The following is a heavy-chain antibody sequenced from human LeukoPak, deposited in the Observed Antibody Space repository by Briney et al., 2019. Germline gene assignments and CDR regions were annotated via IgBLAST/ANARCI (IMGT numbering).Heavy chain of an antibody. J-gene: IGHJ4*02. CDR1: GYTFTGYY. CDR2: INPNSGGT. CDR3: ARDTLIQLWSPGADDGGGSDY. Sequence: GASVKVSCKASGYTFTGYYMHWVRQAPGQGLEWMGWINPNSGGTNYAQKLQGRVTMTTDTSTSTAYMELRSLRSDDTAVYYCARDTLIQLWSPGADDGGGSDYWGQGTLVTVSS. D-gene: IGHD5-18*01. V-gene: IGHV1-2*02.